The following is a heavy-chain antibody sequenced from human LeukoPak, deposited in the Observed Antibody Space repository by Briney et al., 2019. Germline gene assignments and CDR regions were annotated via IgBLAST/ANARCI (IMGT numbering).Heavy chain of an antibody. Sequence: GGSLRLSCAASEFTFSSYWMSWVRQAPGKGLEWVANIKGDVSEKYYVDSVKGRFTISRDNAKNSLYLQMNSLRAEDTAAYYCARDGVRDGLYFDYWGQGTLVTVSS. V-gene: IGHV3-7*01. D-gene: IGHD5-24*01. CDR2: IKGDVSEK. CDR1: EFTFSSYW. CDR3: ARDGVRDGLYFDY. J-gene: IGHJ4*02.